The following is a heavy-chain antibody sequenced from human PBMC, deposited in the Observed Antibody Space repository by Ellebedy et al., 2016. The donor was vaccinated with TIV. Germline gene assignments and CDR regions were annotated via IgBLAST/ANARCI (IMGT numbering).Heavy chain of an antibody. V-gene: IGHV3-48*03. CDR1: GFIFSSYY. Sequence: GESLKISCVASGFIFSSYYMTWVRQAPGKGLKWISYISGSGGMMDHADSVKGRFTISRDNAKNSLYLQLSSLRAEDTAVYYCARRSRGPSYYFDYWGQGALVTASS. CDR3: ARRSRGPSYYFDY. CDR2: ISGSGGMM. J-gene: IGHJ4*02. D-gene: IGHD3-10*01.